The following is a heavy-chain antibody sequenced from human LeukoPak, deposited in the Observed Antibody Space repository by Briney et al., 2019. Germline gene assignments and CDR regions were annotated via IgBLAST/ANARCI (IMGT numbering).Heavy chain of an antibody. V-gene: IGHV4-4*07. CDR1: GGSISSYY. CDR2: IYTSGST. J-gene: IGHJ3*02. CDR3: ARSGYCSGGSCYGGFGAFDI. Sequence: KPSETLSLTCTVSGGSISSYYWSWIRQPAGKGLERIGRIYTSGSTNYNPSLKSRVTMSVDTSKNQFSLKLSSVTAADTAVYYCARSGYCSGGSCYGGFGAFDIWGQGTMVTVSS. D-gene: IGHD2-15*01.